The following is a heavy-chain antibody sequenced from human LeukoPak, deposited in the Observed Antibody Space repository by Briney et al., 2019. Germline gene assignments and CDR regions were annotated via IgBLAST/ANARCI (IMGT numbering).Heavy chain of an antibody. Sequence: PGGSLRLSCAASTFTFSNYWMCWVRQAPGKGLEWVANIKQDGSEEYYVDSVKGRFTISRDNVKTSLYLQMNSLRAEDTAVYYCARDVLAAGATGTFDIWGQGTMVTVSS. V-gene: IGHV3-7*03. CDR3: ARDVLAAGATGTFDI. J-gene: IGHJ3*02. D-gene: IGHD1-14*01. CDR2: IKQDGSEE. CDR1: TFTFSNYW.